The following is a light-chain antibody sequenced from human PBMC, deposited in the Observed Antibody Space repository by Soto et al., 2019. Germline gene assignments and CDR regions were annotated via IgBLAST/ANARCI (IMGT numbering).Light chain of an antibody. J-gene: IGKJ5*01. Sequence: EIVLTQSPGTLSLSPGERATLSCRASQSVSSSYLAWYQQKPGQAPRLLIYGASSRATDIPDRFSGSGSGTDFTLTISRLEPDDFAVYYCQQYCSSPPITFGQGTRLEIK. CDR2: GAS. CDR1: QSVSSSY. V-gene: IGKV3-20*01. CDR3: QQYCSSPPIT.